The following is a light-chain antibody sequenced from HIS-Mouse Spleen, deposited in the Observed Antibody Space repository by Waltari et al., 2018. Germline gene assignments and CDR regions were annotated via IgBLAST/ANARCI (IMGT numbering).Light chain of an antibody. CDR1: QSVSSSY. Sequence: EIVLTRSPGTLSLSPGERATLSCRASQSVSSSYLAWYQRKPGQAPRPLISGASSRATGIPDSFSGSGSGTDFTLTISRLEPEDFAVYYCQQYGSSPRTFGQGTKVEIK. V-gene: IGKV3-20*01. CDR3: QQYGSSPRT. J-gene: IGKJ1*01. CDR2: GAS.